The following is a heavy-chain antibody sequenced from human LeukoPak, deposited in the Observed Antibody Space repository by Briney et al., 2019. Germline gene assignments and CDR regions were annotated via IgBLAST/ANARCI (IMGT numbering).Heavy chain of an antibody. CDR1: GFTFSSYA. CDR2: ISGSGGST. CDR3: AKGVAAVIYRVGMDV. Sequence: GRSLRLSCAASGFTFSSYAMSWVRQAPGKGLEWVSAISGSGGSTYYADSVKGRFTISRDNSKNTLYLQMNSLRAEDTAVYYCAKGVAAVIYRVGMDVWGQGTTVTVSS. J-gene: IGHJ6*02. D-gene: IGHD6-13*01. V-gene: IGHV3-23*01.